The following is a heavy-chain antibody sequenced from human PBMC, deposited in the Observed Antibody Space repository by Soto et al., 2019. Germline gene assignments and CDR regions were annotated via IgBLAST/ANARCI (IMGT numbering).Heavy chain of an antibody. Sequence: QVQLVQSGAEVKKPGASVKVSCKASGYTFTSYGISWVRQAPGQGLEWLGWISAYNGNTNDAQKLQGRVTMTTDTATSTAYMELRSLRYDDTAVYSCARDGVDYGEYGGRYFDSWGQGTLVTVSS. CDR1: GYTFTSYG. D-gene: IGHD4-17*01. J-gene: IGHJ4*02. CDR2: ISAYNGNT. CDR3: ARDGVDYGEYGGRYFDS. V-gene: IGHV1-18*01.